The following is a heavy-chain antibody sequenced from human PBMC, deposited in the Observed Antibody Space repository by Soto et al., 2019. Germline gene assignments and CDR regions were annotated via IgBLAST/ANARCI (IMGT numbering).Heavy chain of an antibody. CDR1: GGSISRGGYL. V-gene: IGHV4-31*03. CDR2: ISYNGRT. Sequence: PSETLSLTCNVSGGSISRGGYLWSWIHQHPGKGLEWIGFISYNGRTSYNPSLKSRVTISADTSKNQFSLELSSVTAADTAVYYCAREVVGATDFDYWGQGTLVTVSS. J-gene: IGHJ4*02. D-gene: IGHD1-26*01. CDR3: AREVVGATDFDY.